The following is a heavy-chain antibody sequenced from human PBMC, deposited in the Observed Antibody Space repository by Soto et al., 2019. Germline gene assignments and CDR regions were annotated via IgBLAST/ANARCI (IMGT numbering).Heavy chain of an antibody. Sequence: GGSLRLSCAASGFTFSDYYMSWIRQAPGKGLEWVSYISSSGSTIYYADSVKGRFTISRDNAKNSLYLQMNSLRAEDTAVYYCARTPYPAALKPYYFDYWGQGTLVTVSS. CDR2: ISSSGSTI. J-gene: IGHJ4*02. CDR1: GFTFSDYY. D-gene: IGHD2-2*01. CDR3: ARTPYPAALKPYYFDY. V-gene: IGHV3-11*01.